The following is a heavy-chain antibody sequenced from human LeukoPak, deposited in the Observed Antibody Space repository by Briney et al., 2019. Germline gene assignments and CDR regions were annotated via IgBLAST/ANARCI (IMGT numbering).Heavy chain of an antibody. Sequence: GGSLRPSCPPSGSTLRSYAKHWARQAPGRGRGWVAVISYDGSNKYYADSVKGRFTNSRDNSKNTLYLQMNSLRAEDTAVYYCARGETQWLRGPELDCWGQGTLVTVSS. V-gene: IGHV3-30*04. D-gene: IGHD5-12*01. J-gene: IGHJ4*02. CDR1: GSTLRSYA. CDR2: ISYDGSNK. CDR3: ARGETQWLRGPELDC.